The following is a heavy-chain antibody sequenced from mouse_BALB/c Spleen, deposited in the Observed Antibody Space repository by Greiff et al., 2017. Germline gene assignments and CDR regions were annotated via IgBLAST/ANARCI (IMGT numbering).Heavy chain of an antibody. Sequence: QVQLQQSGAELMKPGASVKISCKATGYTFSSYWIEWVKQRPGHGLEWIGEILPGSGSTNYNEKFKGKATFTADTSSNTAYMQLSSLTSEDSAVYYCARMANFPFAYWGQGTLVTVSA. CDR3: ARMANFPFAY. J-gene: IGHJ3*01. D-gene: IGHD4-1*01. CDR1: GYTFSSYW. CDR2: ILPGSGST. V-gene: IGHV1-9*01.